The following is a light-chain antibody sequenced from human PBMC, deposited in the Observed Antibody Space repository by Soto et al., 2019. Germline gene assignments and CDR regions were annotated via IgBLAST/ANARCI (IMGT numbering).Light chain of an antibody. CDR3: NSYTSSATLV. CDR2: DVS. V-gene: IGLV2-14*03. J-gene: IGLJ2*01. Sequence: QSVLTQPASVSGSPGQSITISCTGTSSDVGGYDYVSWYQQQPGNAPKLIIYDVSSRPSGVSNRFSGSKSGSTASLTISGLQAEDEADYYCNSYTSSATLVFGGGTKLTVL. CDR1: SSDVGGYDY.